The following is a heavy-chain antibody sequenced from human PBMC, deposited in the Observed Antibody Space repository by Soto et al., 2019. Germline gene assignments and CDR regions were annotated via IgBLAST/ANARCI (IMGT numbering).Heavy chain of an antibody. CDR2: VSPTGDTV. CDR1: GFRFEQYV. CDR3: LKDAPDGSIDD. Sequence: VPVVASGGGLVQPGRSLRLSCAVSGFRFEQYVMHWVRQAPGKGLECVSTVSPTGDTVAYADSVEGRFTVSRDNAKNSLYLQMNSRKGDDPAFYYCLKDAPDGSIDDWGQGTLVTVSS. V-gene: IGHV3-9*01. D-gene: IGHD3-10*01. J-gene: IGHJ4*02.